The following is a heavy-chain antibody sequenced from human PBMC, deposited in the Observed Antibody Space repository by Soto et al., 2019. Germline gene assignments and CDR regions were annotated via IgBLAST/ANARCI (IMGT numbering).Heavy chain of an antibody. CDR2: IIPVFGTP. J-gene: IGHJ6*01. CDR1: GGSLSNFG. CDR3: ARGDATKIVVTTYYAMDV. Sequence: QVQLVQSGAEVKKPGSSVKVSCTASGGSLSNFGISWVRQAPGQGLEWMGAIIPVFGTPNYAQKFQDRVTINADESTTTVNMEVRSLTSEDTAVYSCARGDATKIVVTTYYAMDVWGQGTKVTVSS. V-gene: IGHV1-69*12. D-gene: IGHD4-17*01.